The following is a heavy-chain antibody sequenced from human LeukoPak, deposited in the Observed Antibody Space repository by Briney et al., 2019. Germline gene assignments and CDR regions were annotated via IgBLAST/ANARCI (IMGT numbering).Heavy chain of an antibody. V-gene: IGHV3-7*04. Sequence: HPGGSLRLSCAVSGFSFTNFWMSWVRQAPGRGLEWVANIHPEGNEKYHVESVKGRFTISRDNTKNLLFLQMNGLRVEDTAVHYCARGDAFSGDHWGQGTLVTVSS. J-gene: IGHJ4*02. CDR3: ARGDAFSGDH. CDR2: IHPEGNEK. CDR1: GFSFTNFW.